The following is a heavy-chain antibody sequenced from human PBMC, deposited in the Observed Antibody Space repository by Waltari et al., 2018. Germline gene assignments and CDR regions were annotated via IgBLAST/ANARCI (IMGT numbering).Heavy chain of an antibody. D-gene: IGHD3-10*01. CDR1: GFTFSNHG. Sequence: QVQLVESGGGVVQPGGSLRLSCAASGFTFSNHGMHWVRQAPGKGLEWVAFIQYDESHKYYGDSVKGRFTGSRDNSKNTLFLQMSSLRDEDTAVYYCARDGDLQAFDIWGQGTMVTVSS. J-gene: IGHJ3*02. CDR2: IQYDESHK. CDR3: ARDGDLQAFDI. V-gene: IGHV3-30*02.